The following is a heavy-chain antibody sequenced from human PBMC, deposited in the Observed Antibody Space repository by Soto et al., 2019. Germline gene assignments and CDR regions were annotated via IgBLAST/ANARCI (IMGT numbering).Heavy chain of an antibody. CDR2: IYPGDSDT. Sequence: PGESLRISWKCAGYSFTSYWIVLVRQMPGKGLEWMGIIYPGDSDTRYSPSFQGQVTISADKSISTAYLQWSSLKASDTAMYYCARQGRGNGMDVWGQGTTVTVSS. D-gene: IGHD2-15*01. CDR3: ARQGRGNGMDV. CDR1: GYSFTSYW. J-gene: IGHJ6*02. V-gene: IGHV5-51*01.